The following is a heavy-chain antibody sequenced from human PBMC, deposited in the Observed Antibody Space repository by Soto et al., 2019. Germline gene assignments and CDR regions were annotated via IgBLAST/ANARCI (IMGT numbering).Heavy chain of an antibody. CDR1: AYTFDNFG. CDR2: ISAYSGDT. D-gene: IGHD3-10*01. CDR3: AIDGFGSYLDY. Sequence: VQLVQSRTEVKNPGASVKVSCQAAAYTFDNFGIHWVRQAPGQGLEWIGWISAYSGDTNYAQRLQGRVTMTTDTSTNTAYMELSGLTSDDTAVYFCAIDGFGSYLDYWGQGTLVTVSS. J-gene: IGHJ4*02. V-gene: IGHV1-18*01.